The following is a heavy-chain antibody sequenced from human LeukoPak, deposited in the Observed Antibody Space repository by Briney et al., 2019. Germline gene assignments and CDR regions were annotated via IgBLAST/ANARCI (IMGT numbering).Heavy chain of an antibody. CDR2: IFYSGST. CDR1: GGSISSSSYY. V-gene: IGHV4-39*01. CDR3: ARRRGDSNFDY. Sequence: PSETLSLTCTVSGGSISSSSYYWGWIRQPPGKGLEWIGSIFYSGSTYYNPSLKSRVTISVDTSKNQFSLKLSSVTAADTAVYYCARRRGDSNFDYWGQGTLVTVSS. J-gene: IGHJ4*02. D-gene: IGHD3-10*01.